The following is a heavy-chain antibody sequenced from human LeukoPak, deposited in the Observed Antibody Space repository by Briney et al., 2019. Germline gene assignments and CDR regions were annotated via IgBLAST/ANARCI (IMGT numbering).Heavy chain of an antibody. Sequence: SVKVSCKASGGTFSSYAISWVRQAPGQGLEWMGRIIPILGIANYAQKFQGRVTITADKSTSTAYMELSSLRSEDTAVYYCASVIPSPVSPKFYYYYGMDVWGQGTTVTVSS. D-gene: IGHD3-16*02. CDR1: GGTFSSYA. CDR3: ASVIPSPVSPKFYYYYGMDV. J-gene: IGHJ6*02. CDR2: IIPILGIA. V-gene: IGHV1-69*04.